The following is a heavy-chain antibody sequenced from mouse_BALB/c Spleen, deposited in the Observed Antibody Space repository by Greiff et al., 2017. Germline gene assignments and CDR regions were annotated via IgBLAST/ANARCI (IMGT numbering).Heavy chain of an antibody. CDR1: GFTFSNYW. J-gene: IGHJ3*01. Sequence: EVKLVESGGGLVQPGGSMKLSCVASGFTFSNYWMNWVRQSPEKGLEWVAEIRLKSNNYATHYAESVKGRFTISRDDSKSSVYLQMNNLRAEDTGIYYCTRDGYDGAWFAYWGQGTLVTVSA. CDR3: TRDGYDGAWFAY. CDR2: IRLKSNNYAT. D-gene: IGHD2-2*01. V-gene: IGHV6-6*02.